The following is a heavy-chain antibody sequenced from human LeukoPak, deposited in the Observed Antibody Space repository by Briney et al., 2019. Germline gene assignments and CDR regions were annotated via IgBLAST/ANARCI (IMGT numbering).Heavy chain of an antibody. D-gene: IGHD5-18*01. J-gene: IGHJ4*02. V-gene: IGHV3-11*04. CDR1: GFIVSNNH. Sequence: KSGGSLRLSCAASGFIVSNNHINWVRQAPGKGLEWVSYISSSGSTIYYADSVKGRFTISRDNAKTSLYLQMNSLRAEDTAVYYCARHLSGVTGYTYGRGIDYWGQGTLVTVSS. CDR3: ARHLSGVTGYTYGRGIDY. CDR2: ISSSGSTI.